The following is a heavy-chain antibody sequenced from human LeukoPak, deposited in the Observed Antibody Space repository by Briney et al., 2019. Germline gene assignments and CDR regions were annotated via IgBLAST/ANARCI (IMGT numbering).Heavy chain of an antibody. CDR2: IYYSGST. CDR3: ARGVAKLDFDY. Sequence: SETLSLTCTVSGGSISGYYCSWIRQPPGKGLKWIGYIYYSGSTKYNSSLKSRVTISEDTSKSQFSLKLTSVTAADTAVYYCARGVAKLDFDYWGQGTLVTVSS. J-gene: IGHJ4*02. V-gene: IGHV4-59*01. CDR1: GGSISGYY. D-gene: IGHD1-1*01.